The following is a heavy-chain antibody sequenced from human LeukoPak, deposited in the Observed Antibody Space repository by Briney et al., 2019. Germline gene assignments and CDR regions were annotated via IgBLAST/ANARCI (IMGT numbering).Heavy chain of an antibody. Sequence: GGSLRLSCAASGFTFNNAWMSWVRQGPGKGLEWVGRSKSKTDGGTTDYAAPVKGRFTISRTDSKNTTYLQTNMLKTEATAVYYCTTVEYYYGSGSYYNVIDYWGQGPLVTVSS. CDR3: TTVEYYYGSGSYYNVIDY. CDR1: GFTFNNAW. V-gene: IGHV3-15*01. D-gene: IGHD3-10*01. CDR2: SKSKTDGGTT. J-gene: IGHJ4*02.